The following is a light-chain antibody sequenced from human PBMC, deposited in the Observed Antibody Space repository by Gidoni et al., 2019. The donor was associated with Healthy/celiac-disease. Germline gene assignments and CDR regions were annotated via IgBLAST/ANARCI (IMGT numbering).Light chain of an antibody. J-gene: IGKJ2*01. V-gene: IGKV3-20*01. Sequence: EIVLTQSPGTLSLSPGERATLSCRASQTVTSSYLAWYQQKPGQAPRLLIYGASSRATGIPDRFSGRGSGTDFTLTISRLRPEDFALYYCQQYGSSPGTFGQGTKLEIK. CDR2: GAS. CDR3: QQYGSSPGT. CDR1: QTVTSSY.